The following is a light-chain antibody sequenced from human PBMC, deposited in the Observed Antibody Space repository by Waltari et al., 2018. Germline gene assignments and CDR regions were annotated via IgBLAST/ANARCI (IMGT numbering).Light chain of an antibody. J-gene: IGKJ1*01. CDR2: GAS. CDR3: QQYNTYST. CDR1: QSVSVW. V-gene: IGKV1-5*03. Sequence: DVQMTQSPSTLSASVGDRVTITCRASQSVSVWLAWYQQKPGKAPKLLISGASSLESGVPSRFSGSGSGTEFTLTISGLQPEDFATYYGQQYNTYSTFGQGTKVEIK.